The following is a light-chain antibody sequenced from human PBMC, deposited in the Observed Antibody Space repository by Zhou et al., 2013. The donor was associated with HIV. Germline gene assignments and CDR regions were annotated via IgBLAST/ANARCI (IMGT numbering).Light chain of an antibody. CDR2: DAS. CDR1: QGISSA. Sequence: IQMTQSPSSLSASVGDRVTITCRASQGISSALAWYQQKPGKAPNLLIYDASSLQSGVPSRFSGSGFGTHFTLTISSLQPDDFATYYCQHYDDYSATFGQGTKVEIK. V-gene: IGKV1D-13*01. CDR3: QHYDDYSAT. J-gene: IGKJ1*01.